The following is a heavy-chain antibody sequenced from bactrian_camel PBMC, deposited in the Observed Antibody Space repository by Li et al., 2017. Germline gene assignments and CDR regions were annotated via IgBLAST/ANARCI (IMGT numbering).Heavy chain of an antibody. J-gene: IGHJ4*01. V-gene: IGHV3S42*01. CDR3: AADVALCYYREFNLNRPA. D-gene: IGHD2*01. CDR1: GVTFRSYS. CDR2: IDSDGST. Sequence: VQLVESGGGSVEVGGSLRLSCAASGVTFRSYSMGWFRQKPGLGREGIAAIDSDGSTSYADSVKGRFTISKDNAKNTLYLQMNSLKPEDTAMYYCAADVALCYYREFNLNRPAWGQGTQVTVS.